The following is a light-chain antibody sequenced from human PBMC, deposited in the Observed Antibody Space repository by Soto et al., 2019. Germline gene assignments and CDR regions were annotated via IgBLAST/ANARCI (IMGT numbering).Light chain of an antibody. V-gene: IGKV1-9*01. CDR3: QQLNAYPLT. Sequence: SQLPQSPSFLSASLGDRFAVSGRASQGTSSYLAWFQQKPGRAPKLLIYGASTLQSGVPARFSGSGSGTDFTLTISNLQPEDFATYYCQQLNAYPLTFGQGTRLEIK. CDR1: QGTSSY. J-gene: IGKJ5*01. CDR2: GAS.